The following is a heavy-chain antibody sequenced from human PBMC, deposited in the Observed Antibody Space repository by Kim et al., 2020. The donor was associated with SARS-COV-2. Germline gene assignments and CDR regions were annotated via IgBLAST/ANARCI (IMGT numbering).Heavy chain of an antibody. V-gene: IGHV3-23*01. CDR3: AKDMRTGLRGYSYGYY. D-gene: IGHD5-18*01. CDR1: GFTFSSYA. Sequence: GGSLRLSCAASGFTFSSYAMSWVRQAPGKGLEWVSAISGSGGSTYYADSVKGRFTISRDNSKNTLYLQMNSLRAEDTAVYYCAKDMRTGLRGYSYGYYWGQGTLVTVSS. CDR2: ISGSGGST. J-gene: IGHJ4*02.